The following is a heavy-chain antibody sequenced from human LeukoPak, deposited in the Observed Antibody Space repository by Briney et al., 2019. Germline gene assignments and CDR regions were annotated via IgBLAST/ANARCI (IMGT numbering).Heavy chain of an antibody. CDR3: ARPSSGWYGWVDY. J-gene: IGHJ4*02. CDR2: IKQDGSEK. D-gene: IGHD6-19*01. CDR1: GFTFSSYW. V-gene: IGHV3-7*01. Sequence: GGSLRLSCAASGFTFSSYWMSWVRRAPGKGLEWVANIKQDGSEKYYVDSVKGRFTISRDNAKNSLYLQMNSLRAEDTAVYYCARPSSGWYGWVDYWGQGTLVTVSS.